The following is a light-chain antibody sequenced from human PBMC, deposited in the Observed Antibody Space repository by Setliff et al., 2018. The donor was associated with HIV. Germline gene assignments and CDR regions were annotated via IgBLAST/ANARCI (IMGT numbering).Light chain of an antibody. V-gene: IGLV2-14*02. CDR1: NSGIGTYDL. CDR3: TSSTGSVIL. Sequence: QSVLTQPASVSGSPGQSITISCTGANSGIGTYDLVSWYQQHPGEAPKLILYAVTKRPSGVSFRFSGSKSGNTASLTISGLQAEDEADYYCTSSTGSVILFGGGTKVTVL. J-gene: IGLJ2*01. CDR2: AVT.